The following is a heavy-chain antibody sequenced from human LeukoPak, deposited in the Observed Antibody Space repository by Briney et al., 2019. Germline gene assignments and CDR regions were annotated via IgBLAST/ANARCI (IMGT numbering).Heavy chain of an antibody. D-gene: IGHD6-13*01. CDR2: INPDGGST. CDR3: ARAPRNSSTMLDF. Sequence: ASVKVSCKASGYTFTSYWIQWVRQAPGQGLEWMGLINPDGGSTAYAHRFQGRVTMTRDTSTSTAYMDLSSLRSEDTAVYHCARAPRNSSTMLDFWGQGTLVTISS. CDR1: GYTFTSYW. V-gene: IGHV1-46*01. J-gene: IGHJ4*02.